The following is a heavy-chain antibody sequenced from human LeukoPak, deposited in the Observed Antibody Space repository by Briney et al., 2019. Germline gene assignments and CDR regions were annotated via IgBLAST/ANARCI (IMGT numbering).Heavy chain of an antibody. V-gene: IGHV3-9*01. CDR2: ISWNSGSI. D-gene: IGHD3-22*01. CDR3: ARERGHYYDSSGYTN. CDR1: GFTFDDYA. J-gene: IGHJ4*02. Sequence: GGSLRLSCAASGFTFDDYAMHWVRQAPGKGLEWVSGISWNSGSIGYADSVKGRFTISRDNAKNSLYLQMNSLRAEDTAVYYCARERGHYYDSSGYTNWGQGTLVTVSS.